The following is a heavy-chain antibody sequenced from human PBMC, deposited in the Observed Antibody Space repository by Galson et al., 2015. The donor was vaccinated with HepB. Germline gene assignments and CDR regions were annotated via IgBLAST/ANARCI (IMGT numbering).Heavy chain of an antibody. V-gene: IGHV4-59*02. J-gene: IGHJ3*01. CDR2: IYYSGST. CDR1: GVSVNYYY. D-gene: IGHD3-22*01. Sequence: ETLSLTCTVSGVSVNYYYWSWIRQPPGKGLEWIGYIYYSGSTDYNPSLKSRVTISVDMSKKLLSLKLSSVTAADTAVYYCAKVDVILDSSGYHVGAFDVWGQGRMVTVSS. CDR3: AKVDVILDSSGYHVGAFDV.